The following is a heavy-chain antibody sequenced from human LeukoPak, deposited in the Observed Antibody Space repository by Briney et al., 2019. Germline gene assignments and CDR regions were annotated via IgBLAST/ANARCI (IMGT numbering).Heavy chain of an antibody. D-gene: IGHD5-24*01. J-gene: IGHJ4*02. CDR3: ARGGRWLQLSYYFDY. V-gene: IGHV1-2*02. CDR2: INPNSGGT. CDR1: GYTFTGYY. Sequence: ASVKVSCKASGYTFTGYYMHWVRQAPGQGLEWMGWINPNSGGTNYAQKFQGRVTMTRDTSISTAYMELSRLRSDDTAVYYCARGGRWLQLSYYFDYWGQGTPVTVSS.